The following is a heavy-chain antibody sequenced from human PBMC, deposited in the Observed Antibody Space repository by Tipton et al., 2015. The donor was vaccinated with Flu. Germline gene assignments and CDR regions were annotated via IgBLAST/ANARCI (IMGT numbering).Heavy chain of an antibody. CDR2: ISSSGSTI. V-gene: IGHV3-11*01. CDR1: GFTFSDDY. D-gene: IGHD3-9*01. Sequence: SLRLSCAASGFTFSDDYMSWIRQAPGKGLEWISHISSSGSTINYADSVKGRFTVSRDNAKNSLYLQMNSLRAEDTAVYYCARDKTNVLRYFEAGMDVWGQGTTVTISS. J-gene: IGHJ6*02. CDR3: ARDKTNVLRYFEAGMDV.